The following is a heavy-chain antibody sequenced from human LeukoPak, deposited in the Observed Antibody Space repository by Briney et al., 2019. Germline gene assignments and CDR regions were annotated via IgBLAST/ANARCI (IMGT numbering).Heavy chain of an antibody. CDR3: ARDRSLYSGRPGYFDY. CDR1: GFTFSSYA. J-gene: IGHJ4*02. Sequence: GGSLRLSCAASGFTFSSYAMHWVRQAPGKGLEWVAVISYDGSNKYYADSVKGRFTISRDNSKNTLYLQMNSLRAEDAAVYYCARDRSLYSGRPGYFDYWGQGTLVTVSS. D-gene: IGHD1-26*01. V-gene: IGHV3-30-3*01. CDR2: ISYDGSNK.